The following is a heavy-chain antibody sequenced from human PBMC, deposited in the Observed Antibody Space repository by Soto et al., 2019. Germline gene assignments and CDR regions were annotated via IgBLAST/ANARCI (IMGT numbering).Heavy chain of an antibody. J-gene: IGHJ4*02. Sequence: EVQLVESGGGLAQPGGSLRLSCVASGFPFSSYSMNWVRQAPGKGLEWVSYISDSSSSTYYADSVKGRFTISRDNAKNSLYLQMNSLRDEDTAVYYCARGGEGYWGQGTLVTVSS. CDR3: ARGGEGY. V-gene: IGHV3-48*02. CDR2: ISDSSSST. D-gene: IGHD2-21*01. CDR1: GFPFSSYS.